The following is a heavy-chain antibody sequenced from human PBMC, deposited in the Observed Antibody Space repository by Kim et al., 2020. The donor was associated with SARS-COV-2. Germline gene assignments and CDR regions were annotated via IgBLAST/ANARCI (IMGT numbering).Heavy chain of an antibody. CDR2: ISANGAST. V-gene: IGHV3-43*02. CDR1: GFTFDFYA. Sequence: GGSLRLSCAASGFTFDFYAMHWVRQAPGKGLEWVSLISANGASTSYTDSVKGRFTISRDNSKNSLYLQMNSLRTEDTALYYCTRDQKKYSYDYEIDYWGQGTLVTVSS. CDR3: TRDQKKYSYDYEIDY. J-gene: IGHJ4*02. D-gene: IGHD3-16*01.